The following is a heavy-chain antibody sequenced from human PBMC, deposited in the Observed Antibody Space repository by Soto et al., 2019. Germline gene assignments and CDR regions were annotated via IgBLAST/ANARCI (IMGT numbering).Heavy chain of an antibody. D-gene: IGHD3-10*01. J-gene: IGHJ4*02. CDR3: ARVTMGRGGQLDY. Sequence: QVQLQESGPGLVKPSQTLSLTCTVSGGSISSGGYYWSWIRQHPGKGLEWIGYIYYSGSTYYNPSLKSRGTIAVATSNNQFSLKLSSVTAADTAVYYCARVTMGRGGQLDYWGQGTLVTVSS. CDR2: IYYSGST. V-gene: IGHV4-31*03. CDR1: GGSISSGGYY.